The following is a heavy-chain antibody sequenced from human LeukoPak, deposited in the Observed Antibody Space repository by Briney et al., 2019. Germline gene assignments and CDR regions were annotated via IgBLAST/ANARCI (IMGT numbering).Heavy chain of an antibody. CDR2: IRSKANSYAT. CDR1: GFTFSGSA. D-gene: IGHD6-13*01. V-gene: IGHV3-73*01. Sequence: GGSPRLSCAASGFTFSGSAMHWVRQASGKGLEWVGRIRSKANSYATAYAASVKGRFTISRDDSKNTAYLQTNSLKTEDTAVYYCTRESPAGYSSSWPDYYYYYGMDVWGQGTTVTVSS. CDR3: TRESPAGYSSSWPDYYYYYGMDV. J-gene: IGHJ6*02.